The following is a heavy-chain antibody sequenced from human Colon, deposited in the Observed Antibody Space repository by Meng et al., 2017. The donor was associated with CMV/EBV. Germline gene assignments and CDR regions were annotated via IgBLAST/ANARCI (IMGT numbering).Heavy chain of an antibody. D-gene: IGHD1-14*01. V-gene: IGHV2-5*04. CDR1: GLSLTTPGGS. Sequence: QLPLNGSGHTLVKPTPALTLPCTSLGLSLTTPGGSMGWIRQSQGKALEWLALIYWDDDKRYSPSLKNRLTITRETSKTEQVLAVTNMEPADTGTYYCVNVQEGTRQTTDYYDRWGQGVLVTVSS. CDR2: IYWDDDK. CDR3: VNVQEGTRQTTDYYDR. J-gene: IGHJ5*02.